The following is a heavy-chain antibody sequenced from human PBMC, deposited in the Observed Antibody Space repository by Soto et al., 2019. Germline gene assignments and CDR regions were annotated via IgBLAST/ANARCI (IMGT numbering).Heavy chain of an antibody. Sequence: QVQLQESGPGLVKPSQTLSLTCNVSGDSINNGGHYWSWIRQPPGKGLEWIGFIYYSGTTYYNPSLKSRVTISVHTSKIQFSLKLNSVTAADTAVYYCARSAVGATKSGFDSWGQGTLVTVSS. V-gene: IGHV4-31*03. D-gene: IGHD1-26*01. CDR1: GDSINNGGHY. CDR3: ARSAVGATKSGFDS. CDR2: IYYSGTT. J-gene: IGHJ4*02.